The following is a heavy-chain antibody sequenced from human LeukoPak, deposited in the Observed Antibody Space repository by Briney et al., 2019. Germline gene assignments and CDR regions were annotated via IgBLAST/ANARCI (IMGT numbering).Heavy chain of an antibody. CDR3: AKGRGYNYGSGFDC. D-gene: IGHD5-18*01. CDR2: ISGSGGST. Sequence: GGSLRLSCAACGFTFSSYAMSWVRQAPGKGLEWVSAISGSGGSTYYADSVKGRFTISRDNSKNTLYLQMNSLRAEDTAVYYCAKGRGYNYGSGFDCWGQRTLVTVSS. CDR1: GFTFSSYA. J-gene: IGHJ4*02. V-gene: IGHV3-23*01.